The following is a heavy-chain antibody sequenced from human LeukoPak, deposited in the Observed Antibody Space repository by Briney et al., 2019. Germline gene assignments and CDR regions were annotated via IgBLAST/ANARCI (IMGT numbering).Heavy chain of an antibody. CDR2: ISGSGGST. CDR1: GFTFSSYA. J-gene: IGHJ6*03. CDR3: AKDPSYDFWSGYADYYYYMDV. Sequence: GGSLRLSCAASGFTFSSYAMSWVRQAPGKGLEWVSAISGSGGSTYYADSVKGRFTISRDNSKNTLYLQMNSLRAEDTAVYYCAKDPSYDFWSGYADYYYYMDVWGKGTTVTVSS. V-gene: IGHV3-23*01. D-gene: IGHD3-3*01.